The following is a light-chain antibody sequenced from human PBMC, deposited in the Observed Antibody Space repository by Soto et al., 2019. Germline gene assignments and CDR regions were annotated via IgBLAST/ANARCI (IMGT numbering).Light chain of an antibody. V-gene: IGKV3-15*01. J-gene: IGKJ1*01. Sequence: EVVLTQSPATLSVSPGARAPLSCRASQSVSIKLAWYQQKPGQAPRLLIYDTSTRATGIPARFSGSGSGTEFTLTISSLQSEDFAVYYCQQYNNWPLWTFGQGTKVDIK. CDR3: QQYNNWPLWT. CDR2: DTS. CDR1: QSVSIK.